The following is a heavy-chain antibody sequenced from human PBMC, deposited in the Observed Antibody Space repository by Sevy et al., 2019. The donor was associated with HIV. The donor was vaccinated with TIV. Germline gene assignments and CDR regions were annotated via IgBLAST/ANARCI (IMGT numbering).Heavy chain of an antibody. D-gene: IGHD4-17*01. V-gene: IGHV3-48*02. CDR1: GFTFSSYI. J-gene: IGHJ3*02. CDR3: ARADYGDRPDAFDI. CDR2: ISSSSSTI. Sequence: GGSLRLSCAASGFTFSSYIMNWVRQAPGKGLEWVSYISSSSSTIYYADSVKGRFTISRDNAKNSLYLQMNSLRDEDTAVYYCARADYGDRPDAFDIWGQGTMVTVSS.